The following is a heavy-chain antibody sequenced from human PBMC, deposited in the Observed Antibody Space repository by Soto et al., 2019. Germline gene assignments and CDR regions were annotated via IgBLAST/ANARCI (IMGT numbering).Heavy chain of an antibody. J-gene: IGHJ6*02. V-gene: IGHV1-2*04. D-gene: IGHD2-15*01. CDR1: GYTFTCCY. Sequence: ASVKVSCKASGYTFTCCYMHWVRQAPGQGLEWMGWINPNSGGTNYAQKFQGWVTMTRDTSISTAYMELSRLRSDDTAVYYCARSLSSGGGMDVWGQGTTVTVSS. CDR3: ARSLSSGGGMDV. CDR2: INPNSGGT.